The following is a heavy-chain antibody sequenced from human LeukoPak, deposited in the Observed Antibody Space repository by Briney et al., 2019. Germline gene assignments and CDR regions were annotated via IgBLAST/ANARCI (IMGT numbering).Heavy chain of an antibody. D-gene: IGHD2-15*01. J-gene: IGHJ5*02. V-gene: IGHV3-21*01. CDR2: ISTSSSYI. Sequence: GGSLRLSCAASGFTFSSYGMSWVRQAPGKGLEWVSSISTSSSYIYYADSVKGRFTISRDNAKNSLYLQMNSLRAEDTAVYYCARDSDKYCSGGSCYSSWFDPWGQGTLVTVSS. CDR3: ARDSDKYCSGGSCYSSWFDP. CDR1: GFTFSSYG.